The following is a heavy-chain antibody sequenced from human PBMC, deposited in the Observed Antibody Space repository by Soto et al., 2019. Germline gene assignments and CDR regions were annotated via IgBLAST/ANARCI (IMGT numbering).Heavy chain of an antibody. D-gene: IGHD3-22*01. CDR3: ARVGYYYDSSGYPDAFDI. V-gene: IGHV1-46*01. CDR1: GYTFTSYY. J-gene: IGHJ3*02. CDR2: INPSGGST. Sequence: AAVKVSCKASGYTFTSYYMHWVRQAPGQGLEGMGIINPSGGSTSYAQKFQGRVTMTRDTSTSTVYMELSSLRSEDTAVYYCARVGYYYDSSGYPDAFDIWGQGTMVT.